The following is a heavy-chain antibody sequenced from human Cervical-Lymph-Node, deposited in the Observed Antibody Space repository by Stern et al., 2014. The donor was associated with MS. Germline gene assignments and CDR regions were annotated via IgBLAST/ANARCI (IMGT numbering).Heavy chain of an antibody. Sequence: VQLEESGAEVVQPGASVEVSCKASGYTFTNYAIHWVRQAPGQRLEWMGWINAGIGDTKFSPKFRGRVTISRDTSATTAYMALSSLKSEDTAIYYCARPTVTATRYHYYYYGMDVWGQGTTVTVSS. CDR3: ARPTVTATRYHYYYYGMDV. D-gene: IGHD2-21*02. J-gene: IGHJ6*02. CDR2: INAGIGDT. CDR1: GYTFTNYA. V-gene: IGHV1-3*01.